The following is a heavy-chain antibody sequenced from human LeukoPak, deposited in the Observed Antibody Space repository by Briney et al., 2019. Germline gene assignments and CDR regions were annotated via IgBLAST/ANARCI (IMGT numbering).Heavy chain of an antibody. CDR1: GGSISGNSYY. CDR2: IYYSGST. V-gene: IGHV4-31*03. D-gene: IGHD6-19*01. CDR3: ARDGEAGGYSSGWLNWFDP. Sequence: SQTLSLTCNVSGGSISGNSYYWSWIRQHPGKGLEWFGYIYYSGSTYYNPSLKSRVTISVDTSKNQFSLKLSSVTAADTAVYYCARDGEAGGYSSGWLNWFDPWGQGTLVTVFS. J-gene: IGHJ5*02.